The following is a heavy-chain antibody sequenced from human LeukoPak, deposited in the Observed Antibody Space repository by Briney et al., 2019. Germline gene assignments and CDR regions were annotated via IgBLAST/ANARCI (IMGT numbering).Heavy chain of an antibody. CDR1: GFTFSSYA. Sequence: GGSLRLSCAASGFTFSSYAMHWVRQAPGKGLEWVAVISYDGSNKYYADSVKGRFTISRDSSKNTLYLQMNSLRAEDTAVYYCARPADPDYWGQGTLVTVSS. J-gene: IGHJ4*02. V-gene: IGHV3-30-3*01. CDR2: ISYDGSNK. CDR3: ARPADPDY. D-gene: IGHD2-2*01.